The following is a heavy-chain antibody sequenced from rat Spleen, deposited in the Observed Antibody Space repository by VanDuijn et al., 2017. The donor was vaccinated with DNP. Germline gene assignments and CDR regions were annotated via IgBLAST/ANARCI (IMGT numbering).Heavy chain of an antibody. Sequence: EVQLAESGGGLVQPGGSLKLSCAASGVTFSDYYMAWVRQAPKKGLEWVATIIDDGSKTYYGDSVKGRFTISRDNAKTTLYLQMNSLRSEDMATYYCARPGLGTIDYWGQGVMVTVSS. V-gene: IGHV5-22*01. CDR3: ARPGLGTIDY. J-gene: IGHJ2*01. CDR1: GVTFSDYY. CDR2: IIDDGSKT. D-gene: IGHD4-2*01.